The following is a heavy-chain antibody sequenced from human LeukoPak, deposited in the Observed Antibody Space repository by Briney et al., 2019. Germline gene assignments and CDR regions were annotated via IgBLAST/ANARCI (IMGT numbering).Heavy chain of an antibody. CDR1: GGSISSGSYS. V-gene: IGHV4-30-2*01. J-gene: IGHJ2*01. D-gene: IGHD3-9*01. Sequence: TSQTLSLTCAVSGGSISSGSYSWSWIRQPPGKGLEWIGYIYPRGSTYYNPSLKSRVILSLDKSANQFSLKLSSVTAADTAVYYCARVRPILTGYSTDRYFDLWGRGTLVTVSS. CDR3: ARVRPILTGYSTDRYFDL. CDR2: IYPRGST.